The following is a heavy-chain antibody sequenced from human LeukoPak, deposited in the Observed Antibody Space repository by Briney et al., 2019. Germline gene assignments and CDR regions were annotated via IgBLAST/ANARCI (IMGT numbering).Heavy chain of an antibody. D-gene: IGHD3-10*01. CDR2: ISAYNGNT. Sequence: ASVNVSCKASGYTFTSYGISWVRQAPGQGLEWMGWISAYNGNTNYAQKLQGRVTMTTDTSTSTAYMELRSLRSDDTAVYYCARVPSMVRGRNHNWFDPWGQGTLVTVSS. CDR1: GYTFTSYG. V-gene: IGHV1-18*01. J-gene: IGHJ5*02. CDR3: ARVPSMVRGRNHNWFDP.